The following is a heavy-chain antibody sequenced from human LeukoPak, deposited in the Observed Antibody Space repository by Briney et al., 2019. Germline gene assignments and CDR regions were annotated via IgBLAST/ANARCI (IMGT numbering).Heavy chain of an antibody. CDR2: INPNSGGT. J-gene: IGHJ5*02. Sequence: ASVKVSSKASGYTFTGYYMHWVRQAPGQGREWMGWINPNSGGTNYAQKFQGWVTMTRDTSISTAYMELSRLRSDDTAVYYCARSLSLILTGARENWFDPWGQGTLVTVSS. CDR1: GYTFTGYY. V-gene: IGHV1-2*04. D-gene: IGHD3-9*01. CDR3: ARSLSLILTGARENWFDP.